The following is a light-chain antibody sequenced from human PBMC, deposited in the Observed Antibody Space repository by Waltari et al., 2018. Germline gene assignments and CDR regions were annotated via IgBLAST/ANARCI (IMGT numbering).Light chain of an antibody. CDR1: SRDFGDYNY. CDR2: DAT. V-gene: IGLV2-11*01. J-gene: IGLJ3*02. CDR3: CSFADSNTWV. Sequence: QSALTQPRSVSGSPGQSITISCTGTSRDFGDYNYVSWFQHHPGKLPKLIIYDATKRPSDISNRFSASKSANTASLTISGLQAEDEADYYCCSFADSNTWVFGAGTRLTVL.